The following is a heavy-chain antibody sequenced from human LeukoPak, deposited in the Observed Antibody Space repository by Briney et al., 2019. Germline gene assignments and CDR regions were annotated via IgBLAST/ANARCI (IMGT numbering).Heavy chain of an antibody. Sequence: SVKVSCKASGGTFISYAISWVRQAPGQGLEWMGGIIPIFGTANYAQKFQGRVTITADESTSTAYMELSGLRSEDTAVYYCATRIYYDSSGYYPFDYWGQGTLVTVSS. D-gene: IGHD3-22*01. CDR1: GGTFISYA. CDR3: ATRIYYDSSGYYPFDY. CDR2: IIPIFGTA. V-gene: IGHV1-69*13. J-gene: IGHJ4*02.